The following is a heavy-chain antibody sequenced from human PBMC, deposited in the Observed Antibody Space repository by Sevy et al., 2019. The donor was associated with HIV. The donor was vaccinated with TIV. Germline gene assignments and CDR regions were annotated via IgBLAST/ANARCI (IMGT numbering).Heavy chain of an antibody. CDR2: ISYDGSNK. V-gene: IGHV3-30*04. J-gene: IGHJ4*02. Sequence: GGSLRLSCAASGFTFSSYAMHWVRQAPGKGLEWVAVISYDGSNKYYADSVKGRFTISRDNSKNTLYLQMNSLRAEDTAVYYCAREPNEGVDTAMVPPFFDYWGQGTLVTVSS. D-gene: IGHD5-18*01. CDR1: GFTFSSYA. CDR3: AREPNEGVDTAMVPPFFDY.